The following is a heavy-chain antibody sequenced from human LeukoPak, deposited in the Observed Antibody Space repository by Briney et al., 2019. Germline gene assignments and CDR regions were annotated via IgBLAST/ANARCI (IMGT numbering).Heavy chain of an antibody. CDR1: GFTFSSYG. CDR3: AKDSLWSYKLFDY. V-gene: IGHV3-30*18. D-gene: IGHD4/OR15-4a*01. Sequence: GGSLRLSCAGSGFTFSSYGMHWVRQAPGKGLEWVAVISYDGSNKYYADPVKGRFTISRDNSKNTLYLQMNSLRAEDTAVYYCAKDSLWSYKLFDYWGKGTLVTVSS. J-gene: IGHJ4*02. CDR2: ISYDGSNK.